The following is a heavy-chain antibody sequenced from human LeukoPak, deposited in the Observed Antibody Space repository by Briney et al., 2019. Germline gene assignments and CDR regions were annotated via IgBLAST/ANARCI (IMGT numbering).Heavy chain of an antibody. CDR1: GGSISSYY. CDR3: ARGQNYYDSSGYYYAASLYYFDY. CDR2: IYYSGSN. D-gene: IGHD3-22*01. V-gene: IGHV4-59*01. Sequence: MPSETLSLTCTVSGGSISSYYWSWLRQPPGKGLEWIGYIYYSGSNNYNPSLKSRVTISVDTSKNQFSLKLSSVTAADTAVYYCARGQNYYDSSGYYYAASLYYFDYWGQGTLVTVSS. J-gene: IGHJ4*02.